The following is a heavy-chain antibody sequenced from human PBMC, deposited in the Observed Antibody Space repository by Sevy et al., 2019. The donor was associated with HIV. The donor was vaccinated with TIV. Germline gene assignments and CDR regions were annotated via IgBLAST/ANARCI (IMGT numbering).Heavy chain of an antibody. CDR3: TRRLSGSSSGRWFDP. J-gene: IGHJ5*02. D-gene: IGHD6-6*01. CDR2: IYYSGIS. CDR1: GASISSSSYY. Sequence: SETLSLTCTVSGASISSSSYYWGWIRQPPGKGLEWIGSIYYSGISFYTPSLKSRVTISVDTSKNQFSLKLSSVTAADTAVYYCTRRLSGSSSGRWFDPWGQGTLVTASS. V-gene: IGHV4-39*01.